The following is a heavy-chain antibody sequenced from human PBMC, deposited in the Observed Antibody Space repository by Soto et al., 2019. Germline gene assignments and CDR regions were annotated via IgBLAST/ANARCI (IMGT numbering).Heavy chain of an antibody. D-gene: IGHD3-22*01. CDR1: GFTFSSYSMN. V-gene: IGHV4-59*05. J-gene: IGHJ4*02. Sequence: PGGSLRLSCAASGFTFSSYSMNWVRQAPGKGLEWIGSIYYSGSTYYNASLKSRVTISVDTSKNQFSLKLNSVTAADTAVYYCAGLKYYHTRDYLVHWGQGTRVTVSS. CDR3: AGLKYYHTRDYLVH. CDR2: IYYSGST.